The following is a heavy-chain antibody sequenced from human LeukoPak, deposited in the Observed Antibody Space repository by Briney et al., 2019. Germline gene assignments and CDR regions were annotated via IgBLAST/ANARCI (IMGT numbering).Heavy chain of an antibody. V-gene: IGHV1-69*13. CDR3: ARGRMVRGVRVYYYYGMDV. CDR2: IIPIFGTA. Sequence: GASVKVSCKASGGTFSSYAISWVRQAPGQGLEWMGGIIPIFGTANYAQKFQGRVTITADESTSTAYMELSSLRSEDTAVYYCARGRMVRGVRVYYYYGMDVRGQGTTVTVSS. CDR1: GGTFSSYA. J-gene: IGHJ6*02. D-gene: IGHD3-10*01.